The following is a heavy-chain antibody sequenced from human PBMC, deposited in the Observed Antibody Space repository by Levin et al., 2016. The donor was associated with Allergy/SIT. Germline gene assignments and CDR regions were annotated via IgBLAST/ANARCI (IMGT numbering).Heavy chain of an antibody. D-gene: IGHD3-22*01. CDR3: ARTNMGYNSRVGDYYYGMDV. CDR2: FYYSGTT. Sequence: RQAPGKGLEWIGHFYYSGTTNYNPSLKSRVTISVGTSKNHFSLNLTSVTAADTAVYYCARTNMGYNSRVGDYYYGMDVWGQGTTVTVSS. J-gene: IGHJ6*02. V-gene: IGHV4-59*08.